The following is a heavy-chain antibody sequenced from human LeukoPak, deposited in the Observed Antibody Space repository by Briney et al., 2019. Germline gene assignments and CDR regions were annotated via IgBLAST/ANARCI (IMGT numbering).Heavy chain of an antibody. CDR2: MNPQSGNT. D-gene: IGHD4-11*01. V-gene: IGHV1-8*03. CDR3: ARGPNYSNFGSAYYYYMDV. J-gene: IGHJ6*03. Sequence: ASVKVSCKASGYMFTIYDINWVRQATAPGLEWMGCMNPQSGNTGYAQKFRGRVTITRDTSITTAYMELSSLRSEDTAVYYCARGPNYSNFGSAYYYYMDVWGKGTTVTVSS. CDR1: GYMFTIYD.